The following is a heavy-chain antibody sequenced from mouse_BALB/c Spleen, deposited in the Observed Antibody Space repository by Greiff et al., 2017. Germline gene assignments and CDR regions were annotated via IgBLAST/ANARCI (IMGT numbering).Heavy chain of an antibody. V-gene: IGHV5-17*02. CDR3: ARSYYDYGYFDY. J-gene: IGHJ2*01. CDR2: ISSGSSTI. D-gene: IGHD2-4*01. CDR1: GFTFSSFG. Sequence: EVMLVESGGGLVQPGGSRKLSCAASGFTFSSFGMHWVRQAPEKGLEWVAYISSGSSTIYYADTVKGRFTISRDNPKNTLFLQMTSLRSEDTAMYYCARSYYDYGYFDYWGQGTTLTVSS.